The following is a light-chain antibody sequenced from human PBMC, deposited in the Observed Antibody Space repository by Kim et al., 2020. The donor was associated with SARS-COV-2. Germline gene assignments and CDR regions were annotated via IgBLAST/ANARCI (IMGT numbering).Light chain of an antibody. J-gene: IGKJ1*01. CDR1: QSLVHSDGNTY. CDR2: RVS. V-gene: IGKV2-30*02. Sequence: DVVMTQSPLSLPVTLGQPASISCRSSQSLVHSDGNTYLTWFHQRPGQSPRHLIYRVSNRDSGVPDRFSGSGSGTDFTLKISRVEAEDVGLYYCMQALQTPTFGQGTKVDIK. CDR3: MQALQTPT.